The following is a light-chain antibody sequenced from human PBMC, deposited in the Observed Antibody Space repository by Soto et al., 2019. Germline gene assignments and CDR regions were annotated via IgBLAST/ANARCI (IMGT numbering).Light chain of an antibody. V-gene: IGKV3-20*01. J-gene: IGKJ1*01. CDR2: GAS. CDR3: QQYGTSPWT. CDR1: ESVSSSY. Sequence: EIVLTQSPGTLSLSPGERATLSCRASESVSSSYLGWYQQKPGQAPRLLIYGASSRATGIPDRFSGSGSGTDFTLTIRGLEPEDFAVYYCQQYGTSPWTFGQGTKVEIK.